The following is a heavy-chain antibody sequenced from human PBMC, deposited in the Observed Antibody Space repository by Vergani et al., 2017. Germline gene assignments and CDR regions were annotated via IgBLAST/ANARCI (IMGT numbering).Heavy chain of an antibody. CDR3: AKDRYSSSRPGYFQH. CDR2: ISGDGGST. Sequence: EVQLVESGGGLVQPGRSLRLSCAASGFTFDDYAMHWVRQAPGKGLEWVSLISGDGGSTYYADAVKGRFTISRDNSKNTLYLQMNSLRAEDTAVYYCAKDRYSSSRPGYFQHWGQGTLVTVSS. V-gene: IGHV3-43*02. J-gene: IGHJ1*01. D-gene: IGHD6-13*01. CDR1: GFTFDDYA.